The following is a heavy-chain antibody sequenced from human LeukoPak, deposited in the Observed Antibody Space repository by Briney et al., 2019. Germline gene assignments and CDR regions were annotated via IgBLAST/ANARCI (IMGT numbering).Heavy chain of an antibody. V-gene: IGHV1-69*13. Sequence: SVKVSCKASGGTFSNYAFTWVRQAPGQGLEWMGGIIPILATANNAQKFQGRVTITADESTTTAYMELSSLRSEDTAVYYCARDWGLIGTTDWGGHENWFDPWGQGTLVTVSS. CDR3: ARDWGLIGTTDWGGHENWFDP. CDR1: GGTFSNYA. CDR2: IIPILATA. J-gene: IGHJ5*02. D-gene: IGHD1-7*01.